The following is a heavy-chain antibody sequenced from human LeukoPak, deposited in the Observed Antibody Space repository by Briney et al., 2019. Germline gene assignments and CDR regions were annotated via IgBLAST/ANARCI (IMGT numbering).Heavy chain of an antibody. Sequence: GGSLRPSCAASGFTFSSYSMNWVRQAPGKGLEWVSYISSSSSTIYYADSVKGRFTISRDNAKNSLYLQMNSLRAEDTAVYYCARDFDYYDSSGYYFDYWGQGTLVTVSS. CDR3: ARDFDYYDSSGYYFDY. CDR2: ISSSSSTI. J-gene: IGHJ4*02. D-gene: IGHD3-22*01. CDR1: GFTFSSYS. V-gene: IGHV3-48*01.